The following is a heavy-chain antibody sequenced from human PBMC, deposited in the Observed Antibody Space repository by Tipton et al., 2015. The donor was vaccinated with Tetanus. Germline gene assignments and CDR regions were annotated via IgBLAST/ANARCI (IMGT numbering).Heavy chain of an antibody. CDR3: AKAQTPCTRVTSDYNGMCG. V-gene: IGHV3-30*18. CDR1: GFTFSYYA. CDR2: IAHYGTQK. D-gene: IGHD4-17*01. Sequence: RSLRLSCEASGFTFSYYAMNWVRQAPGKGLEWVAVIAHYGTQKYYGDSVKGRYNISRDNSRNTLYLQMNSLRPEDTAVYYCAKAQTPCTRVTSDYNGMCGRCHETTFTVSS. J-gene: IGHJ6*02.